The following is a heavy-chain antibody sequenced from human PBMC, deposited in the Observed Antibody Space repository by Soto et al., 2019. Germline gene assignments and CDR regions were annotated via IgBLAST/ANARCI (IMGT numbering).Heavy chain of an antibody. CDR1: GDSISSADYY. D-gene: IGHD1-1*01. Sequence: QVQLQESGPGLVRPSQTLSLTCTVSGDSISSADYYWSWIRQTPGKGLEWIGHIFYSGTTYYNPSLKSRLTISVDTSKNHFSLRLTSVTAADTAVYDFARDLWVEPELYYYGMDVWGQGTTVTVSS. CDR2: IFYSGTT. V-gene: IGHV4-30-4*01. J-gene: IGHJ6*02. CDR3: ARDLWVEPELYYYGMDV.